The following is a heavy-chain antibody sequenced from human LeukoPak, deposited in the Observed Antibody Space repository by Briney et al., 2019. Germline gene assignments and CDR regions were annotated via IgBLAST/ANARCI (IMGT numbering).Heavy chain of an antibody. CDR3: AKDHSYGDYVHYFDY. Sequence: PGGSLRLSCAASGFTFSSYSMNWVRQAPGKGLEWVSSISSSSSYIYYADSVKGRFTISRDNAKNSLYLQMNSLRAEDTAVYYCAKDHSYGDYVHYFDYWGQGTLVTVSS. D-gene: IGHD4-17*01. V-gene: IGHV3-21*01. CDR1: GFTFSSYS. CDR2: ISSSSSYI. J-gene: IGHJ4*02.